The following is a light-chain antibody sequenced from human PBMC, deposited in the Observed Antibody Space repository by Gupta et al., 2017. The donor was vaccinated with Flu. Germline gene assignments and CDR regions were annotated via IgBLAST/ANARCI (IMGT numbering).Light chain of an antibody. CDR3: QQRSNWVT. Sequence: EIVLTQSPVTLSLSPGERATLSCRASQSVYTYLAWYQQKPGQAPRLLIYDASNRATGIPARFSGSGSGXDFTLTXSSLEPEDFAVYYCQQRSNWVTFGXGTKVEIK. V-gene: IGKV3-11*01. J-gene: IGKJ4*01. CDR2: DAS. CDR1: QSVYTY.